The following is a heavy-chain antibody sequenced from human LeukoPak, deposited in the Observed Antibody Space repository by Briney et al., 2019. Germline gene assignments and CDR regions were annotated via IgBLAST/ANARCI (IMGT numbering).Heavy chain of an antibody. D-gene: IGHD4/OR15-4a*01. V-gene: IGHV3-23*01. CDR1: GFTFSSYG. J-gene: IGHJ4*02. Sequence: PGGSLRLSCAASGFTFSSYGMSWVRQTPGKGLEWVSRVSASGGRTYYADSVKGRFTISRDNSKNTLYLQMNSLRAEDTAVYYCARRAGAYSHPYDYWGQGTLVTVSS. CDR3: ARRAGAYSHPYDY. CDR2: VSASGGRT.